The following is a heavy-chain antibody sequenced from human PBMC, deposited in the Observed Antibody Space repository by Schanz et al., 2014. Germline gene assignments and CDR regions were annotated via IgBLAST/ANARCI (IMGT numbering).Heavy chain of an antibody. D-gene: IGHD2-2*01. CDR2: INTKTGNP. Sequence: QVQLVQSGPELKEPGASVRVSCKASGYTLTSYAMNWVRQAPGQGLEWMGWINTKTGNPTYAQGFTGRFVFSLDTSVSTTHLQITNLKADDTAVYYCARGYCAGTSCPIFDYWGQGTLVTVSS. CDR1: GYTLTSYA. V-gene: IGHV7-4-1*02. CDR3: ARGYCAGTSCPIFDY. J-gene: IGHJ4*02.